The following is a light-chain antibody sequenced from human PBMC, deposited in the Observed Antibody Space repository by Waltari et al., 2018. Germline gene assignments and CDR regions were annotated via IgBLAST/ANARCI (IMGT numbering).Light chain of an antibody. CDR1: SSDIGRYGL. V-gene: IGLV2-23*01. J-gene: IGLJ1*01. Sequence: QSALTQPASVSGSPGQSITISCTGTSSDIGRYGLVSWYQHHPGKAPKGKIYEGSKRPAGVRGRSSASRSGNTASLTISGLQAEDEADYYCCSYASSGTFVFGTGTKVTVL. CDR3: CSYASSGTFV. CDR2: EGS.